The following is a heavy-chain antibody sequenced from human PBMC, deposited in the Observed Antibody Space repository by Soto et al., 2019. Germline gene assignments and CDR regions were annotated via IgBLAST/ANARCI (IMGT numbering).Heavy chain of an antibody. J-gene: IGHJ6*02. CDR3: AKEGKLRQSDYWYSYGLDV. Sequence: PGGSLRLSCAVSGFTFSSFGMNWVRQAPGKGLECISFIDSSGTTRHYADSVKGRFTISRDNSNNTLYLQMNSLRAEDTAIYYCAKEGKLRQSDYWYSYGLDVWGQGTTVTVSS. CDR2: IDSSGTTR. CDR1: GFTFSSFG. V-gene: IGHV3-23*05. D-gene: IGHD3-16*01.